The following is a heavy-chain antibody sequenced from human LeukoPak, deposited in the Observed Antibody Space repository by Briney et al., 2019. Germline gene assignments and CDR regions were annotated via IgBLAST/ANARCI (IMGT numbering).Heavy chain of an antibody. CDR2: ISYDGRVK. J-gene: IGHJ4*02. CDR1: GFTFSKYA. D-gene: IGHD2-2*01. CDR3: AVGYCSSTSCYHTGANTIDY. V-gene: IGHV3-30*04. Sequence: GGSLRLSCAVSGFTFSKYAIHWVRQAPGKGLEWVAFISYDGRVKYYADSVKGRFTISRDNSQNTLALQMNSLRGEDTAVYYCAVGYCSSTSCYHTGANTIDYWGQGTLVTVSS.